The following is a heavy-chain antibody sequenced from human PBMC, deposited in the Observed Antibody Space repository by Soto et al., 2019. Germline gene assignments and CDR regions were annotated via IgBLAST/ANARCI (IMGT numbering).Heavy chain of an antibody. CDR3: ANGWDYGDYASLLDY. CDR2: ISGSGGST. Sequence: EVQLLESGGGLVQPGGSLRLSCAASGFTFSSYAMSWVRQAPGKGLEWVSAISGSGGSTYYADSVKGRFTISRDNSKNTLYLQMNSLRAEDTAVYYCANGWDYGDYASLLDYWGQGTLVTVSS. J-gene: IGHJ4*02. D-gene: IGHD4-17*01. CDR1: GFTFSSYA. V-gene: IGHV3-23*01.